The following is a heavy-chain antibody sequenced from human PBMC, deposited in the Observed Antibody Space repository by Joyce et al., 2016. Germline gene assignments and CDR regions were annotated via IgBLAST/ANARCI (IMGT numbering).Heavy chain of an antibody. V-gene: IGHV3-53*01. Sequence: EVQLVESGGGLIQPGGSLRFSCAASGVTVGKNYMSWVRQAPGKGLEWVSGIYSGGSTYYADSVKGRFTISRDSSKNTLYLQMNSLRAEDTAVYYCARDPGGSATHGIWGQGTLVTVSS. CDR1: GVTVGKNY. CDR3: ARDPGGSATHGI. J-gene: IGHJ4*02. CDR2: IYSGGST. D-gene: IGHD2-15*01.